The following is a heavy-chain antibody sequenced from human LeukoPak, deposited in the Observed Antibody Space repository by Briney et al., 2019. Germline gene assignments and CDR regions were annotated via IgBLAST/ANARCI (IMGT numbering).Heavy chain of an antibody. D-gene: IGHD5-18*01. V-gene: IGHV3-23*01. J-gene: IGHJ4*02. CDR2: ISGSGGST. Sequence: PGGSLRLSCAASGFTFSSYGMHWVRQAPGKGLEWVSAISGSGGSTYYADSVKGRFTISRDNSKNTLYLQMNSLRAEDTAVYYCAKGDRYSYGHYDYWGQGTLVTVSS. CDR1: GFTFSSYG. CDR3: AKGDRYSYGHYDY.